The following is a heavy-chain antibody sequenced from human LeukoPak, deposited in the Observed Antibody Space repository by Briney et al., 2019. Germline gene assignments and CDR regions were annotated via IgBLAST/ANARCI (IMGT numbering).Heavy chain of an antibody. D-gene: IGHD3-10*01. Sequence: GGSLRLLCAASGFTFSSYAMSWVPQAPGRALEWVSDTSGSGGSTYYANSVKGRFTIARDTTKNTLYLQKNSLRAEDTAVYYCAKAKYGSGSANAFDIWGQGTMVSVSS. CDR1: GFTFSSYA. J-gene: IGHJ3*02. V-gene: IGHV3-23*01. CDR2: TSGSGGST. CDR3: AKAKYGSGSANAFDI.